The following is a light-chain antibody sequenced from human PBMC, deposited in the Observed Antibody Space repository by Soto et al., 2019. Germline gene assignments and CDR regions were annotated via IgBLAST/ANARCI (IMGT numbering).Light chain of an antibody. CDR2: TSS. CDR1: QDISNF. J-gene: IGKJ4*01. CDR3: QKHDTAPLT. Sequence: DIQMTQSPSSLSASVGDRVTITCRASQDISNFLSWYQQKPGKVPKLLIYTSSTLPSGVPSRFSGSGSGTDFTLTISSLQPEDVATYYCQKHDTAPLTFGGGTEVEIK. V-gene: IGKV1-27*01.